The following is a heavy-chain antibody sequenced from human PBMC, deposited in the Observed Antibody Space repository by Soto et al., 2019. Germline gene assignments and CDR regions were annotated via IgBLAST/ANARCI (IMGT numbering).Heavy chain of an antibody. D-gene: IGHD3-9*01. CDR1: GFTVSSNY. CDR3: ARAGHDWLGWFDP. V-gene: IGHV3-53*02. Sequence: EVQLVETGGGLIQPGGSLRLSCAASGFTVSSNYMSWVRQAPGKGLEWVSVIYSGGSTYYADSVKGRFTISRDNSKNTRYLQMNSLRAEDRAVYSCARAGHDWLGWFDPGAREPWSPSPQ. CDR2: IYSGGST. J-gene: IGHJ5*02.